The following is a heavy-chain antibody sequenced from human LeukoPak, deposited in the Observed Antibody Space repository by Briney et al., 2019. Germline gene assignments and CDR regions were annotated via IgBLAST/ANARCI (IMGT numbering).Heavy chain of an antibody. CDR3: ARQLRAYFDY. CDR1: GGSINSYY. J-gene: IGHJ4*02. Sequence: PSETLSLTCTVSGGSINSYYWSWIRQPPGKGLEWIGYIYYSGSTNYNPSLKSRVTISVDTSKNQLSLKLSSVTAADTAVYYCARQLRAYFDYWGQGTLVTVSS. V-gene: IGHV4-59*08. D-gene: IGHD3-16*01. CDR2: IYYSGST.